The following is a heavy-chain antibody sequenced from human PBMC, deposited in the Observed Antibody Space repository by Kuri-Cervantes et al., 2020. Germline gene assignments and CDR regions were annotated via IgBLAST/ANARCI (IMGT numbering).Heavy chain of an antibody. V-gene: IGHV6-1*01. CDR2: TYYRSNWYN. CDR1: GDSVSSDNTA. CDR3: ARASYYPRSRDYYQVDY. Sequence: SQTLSLTCAISGDSVSSDNTAWSWIRQSPSRGLEWLGRTYYRSNWYNDYATSVKSRVTITPDTSKNQFSLQLNSVTPEDTAVYYCARASYYPRSRDYYQVDYWGQGTLVTVSS. J-gene: IGHJ4*02. D-gene: IGHD3-10*01.